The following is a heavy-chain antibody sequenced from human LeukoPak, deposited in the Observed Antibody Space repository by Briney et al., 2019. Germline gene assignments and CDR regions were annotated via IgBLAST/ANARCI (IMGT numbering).Heavy chain of an antibody. D-gene: IGHD3-10*01. CDR2: ISGSGGST. J-gene: IGHJ4*02. V-gene: IGHV3-23*01. CDR3: AKGFGELLG. CDR1: GVTFDTYA. Sequence: PGGSLRLSCAASGVTFDTYAMSWVRQAPGKGLEWVSAISGSGGSTYYADSVKGRFTISRDNSKNTLYLQMNSLRAEDTAVYYCAKGFGELLGWGQGTLATVSS.